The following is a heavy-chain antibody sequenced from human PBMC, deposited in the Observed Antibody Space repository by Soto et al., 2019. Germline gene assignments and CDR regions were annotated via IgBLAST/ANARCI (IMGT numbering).Heavy chain of an antibody. Sequence: EVQLVESGGGLVQRGGSLRLSCAASGFTFGIYSMNWVRQAPGKGLEWISYINGSSSTMCYADSVKGRFIISRDNADNSLYLQMNSLRDADTAVYYCARGDRFRCSGDRCFSDGLFLSWGQGTLVTVSS. CDR2: INGSSSTM. D-gene: IGHD2-15*01. CDR1: GFTFGIYS. CDR3: ARGDRFRCSGDRCFSDGLFLS. V-gene: IGHV3-48*02. J-gene: IGHJ5*02.